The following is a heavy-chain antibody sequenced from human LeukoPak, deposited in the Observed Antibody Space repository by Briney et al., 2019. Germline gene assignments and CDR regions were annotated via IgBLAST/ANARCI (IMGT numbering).Heavy chain of an antibody. CDR1: GFTFSRYA. D-gene: IGHD5-24*01. J-gene: IGHJ4*02. Sequence: GGSLRLSCSASGFTFSRYAMHWVRQAPGKGLEYVSAISSNGGSTYYADSVKGRFTISRDNSKNTLYLQMSSLRAEGTALYYCVRRDAYNSFDYWGQGTLVAVSS. CDR2: ISSNGGST. V-gene: IGHV3-64D*06. CDR3: VRRDAYNSFDY.